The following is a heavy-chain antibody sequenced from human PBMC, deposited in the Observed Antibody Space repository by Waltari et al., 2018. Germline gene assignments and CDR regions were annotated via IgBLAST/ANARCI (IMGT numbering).Heavy chain of an antibody. V-gene: IGHV5-51*01. D-gene: IGHD2-2*01. CDR1: GYSFVDYW. Sequence: EVHLVQSGPEVKKPGESLKISCQVSGYSFVDYWIGWVRQKPGKGLDYLGLIFPGDSGVIYSPSCQGQVTISVDRSITTAYLHFSSLKASDTAIYYCGRLDSSTFPVDYWGQGTLVTVSS. J-gene: IGHJ4*02. CDR3: GRLDSSTFPVDY. CDR2: IFPGDSGV.